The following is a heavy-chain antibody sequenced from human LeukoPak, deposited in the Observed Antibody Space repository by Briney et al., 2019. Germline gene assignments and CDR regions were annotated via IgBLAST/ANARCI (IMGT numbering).Heavy chain of an antibody. V-gene: IGHV1-24*01. CDR2: FDPEDGET. CDR1: GYTLTELS. J-gene: IGHJ4*02. CDR3: ATGYSSGYTPDY. Sequence: GASVQVSCKVSGYTLTELSMHWVRQAPGKGLEWMGGFDPEDGETIYAQKFQGRVTMTEDTSTDTAYMELSSPRSEDTAVYYCATGYSSGYTPDYWGQGTLVTVSS. D-gene: IGHD6-19*01.